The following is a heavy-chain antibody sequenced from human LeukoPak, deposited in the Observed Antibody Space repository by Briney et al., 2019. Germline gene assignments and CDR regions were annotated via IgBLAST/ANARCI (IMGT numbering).Heavy chain of an antibody. V-gene: IGHV4-30-4*07. D-gene: IGHD6-13*01. J-gene: IGHJ5*02. CDR3: ARVVAAAGNNWFDP. CDR2: IHDSGST. Sequence: PSETLSLTCAVSGDSISSGGYSWSWIRQTPGKGLEWIAYIHDSGSTYNNPSLKTRLSISIDTSKYQFSLRLNSVTAADTALYYCARVVAAAGNNWFDPWGQGTLVTVSS. CDR1: GDSISSGGYS.